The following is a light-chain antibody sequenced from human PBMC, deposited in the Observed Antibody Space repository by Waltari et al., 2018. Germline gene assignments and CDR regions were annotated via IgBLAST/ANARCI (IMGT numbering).Light chain of an antibody. CDR2: GVN. CDR3: QSYDTSLGVV. CDR1: WSNIGAGYD. Sequence: QSVLTQPPSASGAPGQRVTISCTGSWSNIGAGYDVHWYQQLPGKAPTLLVYGVNTRPPGVPDRFFGSKSGTSASLAIPGLQPEDEADYYCQSYDTSLGVVFGGGTKLTVL. V-gene: IGLV1-40*01. J-gene: IGLJ2*01.